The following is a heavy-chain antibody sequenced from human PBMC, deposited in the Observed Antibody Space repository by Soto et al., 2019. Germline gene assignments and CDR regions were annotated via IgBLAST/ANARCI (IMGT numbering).Heavy chain of an antibody. Sequence: GGSLRLSCAASGFTVSSNYMSWVRQAPGKGLEWVSVIYSGDNTYYADSVKGRFTISRDNSKNTLYLQMNSLRAEDTAVYYCAHGRYTRSSYHYYHYMDVWGKGTTVTVSS. CDR1: GFTVSSNY. CDR2: IYSGDNT. V-gene: IGHV3-66*01. J-gene: IGHJ6*03. CDR3: AHGRYTRSSYHYYHYMDV. D-gene: IGHD6-6*01.